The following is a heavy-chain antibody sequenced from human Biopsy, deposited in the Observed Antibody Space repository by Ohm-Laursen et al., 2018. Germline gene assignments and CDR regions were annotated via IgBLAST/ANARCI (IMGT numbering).Heavy chain of an antibody. CDR1: GGSFTGHY. Sequence: SDTLSLTCTVSGGSFTGHYWTWIRQPPGKGLEWIGHISHTGYTSYKSSLKSRVTISLDTPRKHFSLRLTSLAAADTAVYYCARGSNEYGGLYFPHWGQGTLVTVSS. V-gene: IGHV4-59*11. J-gene: IGHJ1*01. CDR2: ISHTGYT. D-gene: IGHD4-23*01. CDR3: ARGSNEYGGLYFPH.